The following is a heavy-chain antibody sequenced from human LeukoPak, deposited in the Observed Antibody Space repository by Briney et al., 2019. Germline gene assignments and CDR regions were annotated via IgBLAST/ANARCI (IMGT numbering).Heavy chain of an antibody. J-gene: IGHJ4*02. CDR2: IYSGGST. CDR3: ASTDIGAAAAFDY. V-gene: IGHV3-66*02. D-gene: IGHD6-13*01. Sequence: GGSLRLSCAASVFTFTNYAMSWVRQAPGKGLEWVSVIYSGGSTYYADSVKGRFTISRDNSKNTLYLQMNSLRAEDTAVYYCASTDIGAAAAFDYWGQGTLVTVSS. CDR1: VFTFTNYA.